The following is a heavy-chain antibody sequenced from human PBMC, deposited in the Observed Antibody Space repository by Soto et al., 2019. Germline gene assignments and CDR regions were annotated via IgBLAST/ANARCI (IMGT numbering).Heavy chain of an antibody. D-gene: IGHD5-18*01. CDR1: GGSISSYY. CDR2: IYYSGST. J-gene: IGHJ6*02. V-gene: IGHV4-59*01. Sequence: SETLSLTCTVSGGSISSYYWSWTRQPPGKGLEWIGYIYYSGSTNYNPSLKSRVTISVDTSKNQFSLKLSSVTAADTAVYYCARWGDTAMGHYYYGMDVWGQGTTVTVSS. CDR3: ARWGDTAMGHYYYGMDV.